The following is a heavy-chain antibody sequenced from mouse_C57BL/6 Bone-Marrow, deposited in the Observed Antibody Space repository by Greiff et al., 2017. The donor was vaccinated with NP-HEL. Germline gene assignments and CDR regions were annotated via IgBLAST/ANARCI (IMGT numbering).Heavy chain of an antibody. CDR1: GFTFSDYG. CDR3: ARPGGSSLFAY. CDR2: ISNLAYSI. V-gene: IGHV5-15*01. D-gene: IGHD1-1*01. J-gene: IGHJ3*01. Sequence: EVMLVESGGGLVQPGGSLKLSCAASGFTFSDYGMAWVRQAPRKGPEWVAFISNLAYSIYYADTVTGRFTISRANAKNTLYLEMSSLRSEDTAMYYCARPGGSSLFAYWGQGTLVTVSA.